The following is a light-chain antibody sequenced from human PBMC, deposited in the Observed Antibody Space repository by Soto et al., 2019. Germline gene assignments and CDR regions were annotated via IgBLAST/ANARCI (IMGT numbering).Light chain of an antibody. V-gene: IGKV1-13*02. CDR3: QQFNSYPIT. Sequence: AIQLTQSPSSLSASVGDRVTITCRASQGISSGLAWYQQRPGKAPKLLIYDASSLESGVPSRFSGSGSGTDFTLTISSLQPEDFATYYCQQFNSYPITFGQGTRLEIK. CDR2: DAS. J-gene: IGKJ5*01. CDR1: QGISSG.